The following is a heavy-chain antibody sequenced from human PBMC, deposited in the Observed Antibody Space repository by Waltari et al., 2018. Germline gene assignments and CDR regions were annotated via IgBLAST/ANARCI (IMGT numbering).Heavy chain of an antibody. V-gene: IGHV3-9*03. CDR3: TKDVTAAGSAQVDY. CDR2: SSWNSDWI. D-gene: IGHD6-13*01. J-gene: IGHJ4*02. Sequence: EVQAVEYGGGLVQPGRSLRVSCAVSGLTFDDYARQWVGQGPGKGLEWVAGSSWNSDWIGYADSVKGRFTISRDNAKNSLHLQMNSLRAEYMALYYCTKDVTAAGSAQVDYWGQGTLVSVSS. CDR1: GLTFDDYA.